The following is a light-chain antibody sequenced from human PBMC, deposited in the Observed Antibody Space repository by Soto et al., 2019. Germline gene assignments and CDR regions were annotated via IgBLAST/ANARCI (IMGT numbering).Light chain of an antibody. CDR1: QIVSNSY. Sequence: EMVLTQSPVTLSLSPGERATLSCGASQIVSNSYLAWYQQKPGLAPRLLIYDASSRATGIPDRFSGSGSGTDFTLTIRRLEPEDFAVYYCQQYGSSPWTFGQGTKVEIK. CDR2: DAS. J-gene: IGKJ1*01. CDR3: QQYGSSPWT. V-gene: IGKV3D-20*01.